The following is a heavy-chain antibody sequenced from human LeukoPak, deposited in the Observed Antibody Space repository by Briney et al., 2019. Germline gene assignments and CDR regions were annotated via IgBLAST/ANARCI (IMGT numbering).Heavy chain of an antibody. D-gene: IGHD3-22*01. Sequence: AASVKVSCKASGYTFTSYGISWVRQAPGQGLEWMGWISAYNGNTNYAQKLQGRVTMTRDTSISTAYMELSRLRSDDTAVYYCARQAVGYDYDTSGYYWRHWGQGTLVTVSS. CDR3: ARQAVGYDYDTSGYYWRH. V-gene: IGHV1-18*01. CDR1: GYTFTSYG. J-gene: IGHJ4*02. CDR2: ISAYNGNT.